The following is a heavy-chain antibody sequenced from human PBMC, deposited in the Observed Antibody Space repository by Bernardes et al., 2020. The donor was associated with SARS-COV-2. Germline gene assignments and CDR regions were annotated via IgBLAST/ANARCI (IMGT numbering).Heavy chain of an antibody. CDR1: GFSLTTSPVG. V-gene: IGHV2-5*02. J-gene: IGHJ4*02. CDR2: VYWDDDK. D-gene: IGHD6-19*01. CDR3: ARRQGGNGWSEAYVAS. Sequence: SGPTLVKPTETLTLTCTFSGFSLTTSPVGVGWLRQTPGKALEWLALVYWDDDKRYSPSLKDRLSITKDSSKSQVVLTMTDMEPADAGTYYCARRQGGNGWSEAYVASWGQGTLVTVSS.